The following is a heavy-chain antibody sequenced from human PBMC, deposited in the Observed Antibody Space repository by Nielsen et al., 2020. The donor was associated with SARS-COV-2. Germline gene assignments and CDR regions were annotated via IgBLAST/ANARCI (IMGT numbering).Heavy chain of an antibody. V-gene: IGHV1-69*06. CDR2: IIPIFGTA. CDR3: AREMAIFGEHYYYYYGMDV. D-gene: IGHD3-3*01. Sequence: WVRQAPGQGLEWMGGIIPIFGTANYAQKFQGRVTITADKSTSTAYTELSSLRSEDTAVYYCAREMAIFGEHYYYYYGMDVWGQGTTVTVSS. J-gene: IGHJ6*02.